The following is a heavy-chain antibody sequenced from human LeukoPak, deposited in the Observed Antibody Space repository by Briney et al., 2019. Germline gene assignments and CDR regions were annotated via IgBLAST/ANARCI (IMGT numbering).Heavy chain of an antibody. D-gene: IGHD3-10*01. Sequence: SETLSLTCAVYGGSFSGYYWSWIRQPPGKGLEWIGEINHSGSTNYNPSLKSRVTISVDTPKNQFSLKLSSVTAADTAVYYCARDRPQYYYGSGSYYKNYYYYMDVWGKGTTVTVSS. CDR2: INHSGST. J-gene: IGHJ6*03. CDR1: GGSFSGYY. V-gene: IGHV4-34*01. CDR3: ARDRPQYYYGSGSYYKNYYYYMDV.